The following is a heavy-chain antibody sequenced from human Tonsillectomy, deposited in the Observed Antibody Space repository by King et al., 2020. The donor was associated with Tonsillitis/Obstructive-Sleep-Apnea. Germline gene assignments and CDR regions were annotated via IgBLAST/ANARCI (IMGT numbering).Heavy chain of an antibody. V-gene: IGHV3-11*01. CDR2: ISSSGSSI. J-gene: IGHJ6*03. CDR3: AGVYSSSWSSHYYYYMDV. CDR1: GFTFSDYY. D-gene: IGHD6-13*01. Sequence: VQLVESGGGLVKPGGSLRLSCAASGFTFSDYYMSWIRQAPGKGLIWVSYISSSGSSIYYADSVKGRFTISRDIAKNSLYLQMNSLRAEDTAVYYYAGVYSSSWSSHYYYYMDVWGKGTTVTVSS.